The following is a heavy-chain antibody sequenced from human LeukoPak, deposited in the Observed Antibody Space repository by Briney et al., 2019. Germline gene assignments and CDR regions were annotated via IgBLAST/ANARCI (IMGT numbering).Heavy chain of an antibody. V-gene: IGHV3-23*01. D-gene: IGHD3-22*01. CDR1: GFTFSSYA. CDR3: AKDRRYYDSSGSSLYAEYFQH. J-gene: IGHJ1*01. Sequence: GGSLRLSCAASGFTFSSYAMSWVRHAPGKGLEWVSAISGSGGSTYYADSVKGRFTISRDNSKNTLYLQMNSLRAEDTAVYYCAKDRRYYDSSGSSLYAEYFQHWGQGTLVTVSS. CDR2: ISGSGGST.